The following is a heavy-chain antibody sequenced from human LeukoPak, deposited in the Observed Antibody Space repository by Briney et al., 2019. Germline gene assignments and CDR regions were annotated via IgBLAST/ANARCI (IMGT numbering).Heavy chain of an antibody. CDR1: GGSISSSSYY. CDR3: ARGRLLWFGESSTQSQNWFDP. CDR2: IYYSGST. Sequence: SETLSLTCTVSGGSISSSSYYWGWIRQPPGKGLEWIGSIYYSGSTYYNPSLKSRVTISVDTSKNQFSLKLSSVTAADTAVYYCARGRLLWFGESSTQSQNWFDPWGQGTLVTVSS. V-gene: IGHV4-39*07. J-gene: IGHJ5*02. D-gene: IGHD3-10*01.